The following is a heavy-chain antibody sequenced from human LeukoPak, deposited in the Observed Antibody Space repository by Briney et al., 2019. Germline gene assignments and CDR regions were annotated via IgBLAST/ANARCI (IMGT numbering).Heavy chain of an antibody. CDR1: GGSFSGYY. V-gene: IGHV4-34*01. Sequence: PSETLSLTCAVYGGSFSGYYWSWIRQPPGKGLEWIGEINHSGSTNYNPSLKSRVTISVDTSKNQFSLKLSSVTAADTAVYYCARDGEYYCDSSGYTDYYGMDVWGQGTTVTVSS. D-gene: IGHD3-22*01. CDR2: INHSGST. J-gene: IGHJ6*02. CDR3: ARDGEYYCDSSGYTDYYGMDV.